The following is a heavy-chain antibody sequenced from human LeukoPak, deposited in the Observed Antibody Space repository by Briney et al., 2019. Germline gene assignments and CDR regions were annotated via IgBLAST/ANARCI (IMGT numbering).Heavy chain of an antibody. J-gene: IGHJ4*02. D-gene: IGHD3-22*01. V-gene: IGHV3-74*01. Sequence: GGSLRLSCAASGFTFSSYWMHWVRHAPGKGLVWVSRINSDGSSTSYADSVKGRFTISRDNAKNTLYLQMNSLRAEDTAVYYCARVMYYYDSSGYGVDYWGQGTLVTVSS. CDR2: INSDGSST. CDR1: GFTFSSYW. CDR3: ARVMYYYDSSGYGVDY.